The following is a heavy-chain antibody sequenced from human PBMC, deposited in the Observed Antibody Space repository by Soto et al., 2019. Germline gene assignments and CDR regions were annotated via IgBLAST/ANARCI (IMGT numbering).Heavy chain of an antibody. J-gene: IGHJ5*02. D-gene: IGHD5-18*01. Sequence: SETLSLTCIVSGGSISGYYWSWIRQPAVKELEWIGLIYSDGTTNYNPSLKGRGTMSVDTSKKQISLKLTSVTAADTAMYYCARDRGYRSGSFGSWGQGVLVTVSS. V-gene: IGHV4-4*07. CDR2: IYSDGTT. CDR3: ARDRGYRSGSFGS. CDR1: GGSISGYY.